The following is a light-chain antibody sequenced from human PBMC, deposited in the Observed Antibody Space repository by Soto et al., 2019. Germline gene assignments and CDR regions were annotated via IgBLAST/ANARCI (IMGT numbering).Light chain of an antibody. J-gene: IGKJ1*01. CDR1: QSVSSSY. CDR2: GAS. Sequence: IGLSQSPGNLSLSLGASATLSCRASQSVSSSYLAWYQQKPGQAPRLLIYGASSRATGIPDRFSGSGSGTDFTLTISRLEPEDFAVYYCQQYGSSSWTFGQGTKVDIK. CDR3: QQYGSSSWT. V-gene: IGKV3-20*01.